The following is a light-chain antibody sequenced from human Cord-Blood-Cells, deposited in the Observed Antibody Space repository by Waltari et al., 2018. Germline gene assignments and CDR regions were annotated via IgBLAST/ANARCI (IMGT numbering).Light chain of an antibody. CDR2: SNN. Sequence: QSVLTQPPSASGTPGQRVTISCSGSSSNIGSNTVNWYQQRPATAPNLLIYSNNQRPSGVPDRFSGSKPGTSASLASRGLQPEEEADYYCAAWDDSLNGRVFGTGTKVTVL. CDR1: SSNIGSNT. V-gene: IGLV1-44*01. J-gene: IGLJ1*01. CDR3: AAWDDSLNGRV.